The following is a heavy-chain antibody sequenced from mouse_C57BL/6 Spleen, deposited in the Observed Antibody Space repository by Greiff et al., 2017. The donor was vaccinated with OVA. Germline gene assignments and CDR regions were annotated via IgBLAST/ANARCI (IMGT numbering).Heavy chain of an antibody. Sequence: VLLVESGAELVKPGASVKMSCKASGYTFTSYWITWVKQRPGQGLEWIGDIYPGSGSTNYNEKFKSKATLTVDTSSSTAYMQLSSLTSEDSAVYYCARSNSGIYYAMDYWGQGTSVTVSS. J-gene: IGHJ4*01. V-gene: IGHV1-55*01. CDR3: ARSNSGIYYAMDY. CDR1: GYTFTSYW. CDR2: IYPGSGST. D-gene: IGHD2-5*01.